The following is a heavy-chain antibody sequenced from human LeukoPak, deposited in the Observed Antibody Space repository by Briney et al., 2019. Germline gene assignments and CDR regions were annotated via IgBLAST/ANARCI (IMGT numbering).Heavy chain of an antibody. V-gene: IGHV4-59*01. J-gene: IGHJ5*02. CDR3: ARGNSSGYLAWFAP. D-gene: IGHD3-22*01. Sequence: PSETLSLTCTVSGGSISGSYWSWLRQPPGKGLEWVGYIYYGGSTNYNASLKNRVTISVDASKNQVSLQLNSLTAADTALYYCARGNSSGYLAWFAPWGQGTLVTVSS. CDR2: IYYGGST. CDR1: GGSISGSY.